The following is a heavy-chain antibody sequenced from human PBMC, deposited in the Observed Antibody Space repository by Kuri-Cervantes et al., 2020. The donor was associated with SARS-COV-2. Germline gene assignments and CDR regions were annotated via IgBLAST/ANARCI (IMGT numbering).Heavy chain of an antibody. CDR3: ARTHCSGGSCYADTGYYFDY. D-gene: IGHD2-15*01. Sequence: GESLKIPCAASGFTFSGHWIHSVRQAPGKGLVWVSRINPDGSYTNNADSVKGRFTISRDNSKNTLYLQMNSLRAEDTAVYYCARTHCSGGSCYADTGYYFDYWGQGTLVTVSS. J-gene: IGHJ4*02. CDR1: GFTFSGHW. CDR2: INPDGSYT. V-gene: IGHV3-74*01.